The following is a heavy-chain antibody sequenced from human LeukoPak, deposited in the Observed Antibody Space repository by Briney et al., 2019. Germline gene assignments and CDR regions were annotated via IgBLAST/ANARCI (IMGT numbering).Heavy chain of an antibody. V-gene: IGHV4-61*09. J-gene: IGHJ5*02. CDR2: IYTSGST. D-gene: IGHD2-15*01. CDR3: ARPSGGYCSGGSCNTRRAAWFDP. Sequence: SETLSLTCTVSGGSVSSGGSYWSWIRQPAGKGLEWVGHIYTSGSTNYNPSLKSRVTISVDTSKNQFSLKLSSVTAADTAVYYCARPSGGYCSGGSCNTRRAAWFDPWGQGTLVTVFS. CDR1: GGSVSSGGSY.